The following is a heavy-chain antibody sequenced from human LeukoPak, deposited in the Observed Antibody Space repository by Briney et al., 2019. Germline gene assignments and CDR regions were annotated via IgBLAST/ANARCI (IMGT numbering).Heavy chain of an antibody. Sequence: PSQTLPLTCAVYGGSFSGYYWSWIRQPPGKGLEWIGEINHSGSTNYNPSLKSRVTISVDTSKNQFSLKLSSVTAADTAVYYCARPPYYYDSSGYYGYWGQGTLVTVSS. CDR2: INHSGST. CDR3: ARPPYYYDSSGYYGY. V-gene: IGHV4-34*01. D-gene: IGHD3-22*01. J-gene: IGHJ4*02. CDR1: GGSFSGYY.